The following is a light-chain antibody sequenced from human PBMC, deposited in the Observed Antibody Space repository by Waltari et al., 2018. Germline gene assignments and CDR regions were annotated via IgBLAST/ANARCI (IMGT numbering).Light chain of an antibody. Sequence: QSALTQPASVSGSPGQSITISCTGTSSDVGGYNYVSWYQQHPGKAPKLLIYDVSKRPSGVSKRFSVSKSGNTASLTISGLQAEDEADYYCSSYTSSGTLRVFGGGTKLTVL. CDR2: DVS. CDR3: SSYTSSGTLRV. CDR1: SSDVGGYNY. V-gene: IGLV2-14*03. J-gene: IGLJ2*01.